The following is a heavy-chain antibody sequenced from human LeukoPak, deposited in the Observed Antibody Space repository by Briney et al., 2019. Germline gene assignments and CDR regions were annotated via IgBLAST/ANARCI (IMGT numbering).Heavy chain of an antibody. D-gene: IGHD3-10*01. CDR1: GGSFSGYY. J-gene: IGHJ6*03. CDR3: ASWQLAGVVRDYYYMDV. CDR2: INHSGST. Sequence: SETLSPTCAVYGGSFSGYYWSWIRQPPGKGLEWIGEINHSGSTNYNPSLKSRVTISVDTSKNQFSLKLSSVTAADTAVYYCASWQLAGVVRDYYYMDVWGKGTTVTVSS. V-gene: IGHV4-34*01.